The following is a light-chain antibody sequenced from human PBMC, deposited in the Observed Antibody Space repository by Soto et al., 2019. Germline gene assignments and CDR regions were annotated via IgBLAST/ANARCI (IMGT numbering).Light chain of an antibody. J-gene: IGKJ3*01. V-gene: IGKV3-20*01. CDR2: GAS. Sequence: EIVLTQSPGTLSLSPGERATISCRASQSVSSSYLAWYQQKPGQAPRLLIYGASSRATGIPDRFSGSGSGTDFTLTISRLEPEDFAVYYCQQYGSSQFTSGPGTKVDIK. CDR1: QSVSSSY. CDR3: QQYGSSQFT.